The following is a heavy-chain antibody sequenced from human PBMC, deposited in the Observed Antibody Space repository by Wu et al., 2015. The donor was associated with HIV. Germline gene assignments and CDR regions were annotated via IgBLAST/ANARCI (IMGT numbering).Heavy chain of an antibody. Sequence: VQLAQSGAEVKKPGASLRVSCQASGYSFSGYYMHWVRQAPGQGLEWMGWINPNSGGINYAQKFQGRVTMTRDTSISTAYMELSRLRSDDTAVYYCARDMGHEGRQWLVQPGAFDIWGQGTMVTVSS. CDR1: GYSFSGYY. CDR2: INPNSGGI. J-gene: IGHJ3*02. D-gene: IGHD6-19*01. V-gene: IGHV1-2*02. CDR3: ARDMGHEGRQWLVQPGAFDI.